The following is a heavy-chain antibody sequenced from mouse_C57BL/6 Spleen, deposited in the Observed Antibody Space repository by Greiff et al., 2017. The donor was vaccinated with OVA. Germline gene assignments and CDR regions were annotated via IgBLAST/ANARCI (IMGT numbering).Heavy chain of an antibody. CDR3: ARDYGNPGLYFDY. Sequence: QVQLQQSGAELVRPGTSVKVSCKASGYAFTNYLIEWVKQRPGQGLEWIGVINPGSGGTNYNEKFKGKATLTADKSSSTAYMQLSSLTSEDSAVYFCARDYGNPGLYFDYWGQGTTLTVSS. D-gene: IGHD2-1*01. CDR1: GYAFTNYL. J-gene: IGHJ2*01. CDR2: INPGSGGT. V-gene: IGHV1-54*01.